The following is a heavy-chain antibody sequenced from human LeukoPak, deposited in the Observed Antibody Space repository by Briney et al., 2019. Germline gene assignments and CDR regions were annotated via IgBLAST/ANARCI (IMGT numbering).Heavy chain of an antibody. J-gene: IGHJ4*02. D-gene: IGHD6-19*01. CDR1: GLTFSKFA. CDR2: ISYDGASK. Sequence: GGSLRLSCAASGLTFSKFAVHWVRQAPGKGLEWVAGISYDGASKYYGDSVKGRFPISRDNSIHTVYLQMNSLRPEDTAVYYCASDPPYSSGWYGLDYWGQGTLVTVSP. V-gene: IGHV3-30-3*01. CDR3: ASDPPYSSGWYGLDY.